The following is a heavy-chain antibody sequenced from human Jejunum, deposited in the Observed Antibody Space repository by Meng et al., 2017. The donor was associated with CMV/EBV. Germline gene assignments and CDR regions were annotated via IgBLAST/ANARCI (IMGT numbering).Heavy chain of an antibody. CDR1: GASINTSY. J-gene: IGHJ4*02. Sequence: VTGASINTSYGSWVRQPPEKGLEWVGHIYYNGNTNYNPSLKSRVTISVDASKNQFSLKLSSVTAADTAVYYCARGQYYHDSTGYYSWGQGRLVTVSS. CDR3: ARGQYYHDSTGYYS. D-gene: IGHD3-22*01. CDR2: IYYNGNT. V-gene: IGHV4-59*01.